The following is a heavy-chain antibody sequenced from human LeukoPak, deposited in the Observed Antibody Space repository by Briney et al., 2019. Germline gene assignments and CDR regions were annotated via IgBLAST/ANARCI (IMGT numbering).Heavy chain of an antibody. J-gene: IGHJ6*02. Sequence: ARSLRLSCAASGFTFSSYGMHWVRQAPGKGLEWVAVISYDGSNKYYADSVKGRFTISRDNSKNTLYLQMNSLRAEDTAVYYSAKDYGDYYYYYGMDVWGQGTTVTVSS. CDR1: GFTFSSYG. V-gene: IGHV3-30*18. CDR3: AKDYGDYYYYYGMDV. CDR2: ISYDGSNK. D-gene: IGHD4-17*01.